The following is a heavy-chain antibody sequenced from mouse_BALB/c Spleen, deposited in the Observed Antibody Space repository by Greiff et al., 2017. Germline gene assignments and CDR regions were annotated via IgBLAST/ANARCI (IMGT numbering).Heavy chain of an antibody. V-gene: IGHV1-69*02. CDR3: TRSGTTVVAPYAMDY. J-gene: IGHJ4*01. D-gene: IGHD1-1*01. CDR1: GYTFTSYW. Sequence: QVQLQQPGAELVRPGASVTLSCKASGYTFTSYWINWVKQRPGQGLEWIGNIYPSDSYTNYNQKFKDKATLTVDKSSSTAYMQLSSPTSEDSAVYYCTRSGTTVVAPYAMDYWGQGTSVTVSS. CDR2: IYPSDSYT.